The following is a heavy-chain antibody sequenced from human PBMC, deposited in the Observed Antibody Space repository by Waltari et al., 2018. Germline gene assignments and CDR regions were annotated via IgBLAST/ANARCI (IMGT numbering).Heavy chain of an antibody. CDR2: IRSKPNNYAT. J-gene: IGHJ4*02. Sequence: EVQLVESGGGLVQPGGSLQLPCAASGFPFSGSAMQWVRQASGKGLEWIGRIRSKPNNYATAYAASVEGRFTISRDDSKNTAYLQMNSLKTEDTAVYYCTTLEDFDYWGQGTLVTVSS. CDR3: TTLEDFDY. CDR1: GFPFSGSA. V-gene: IGHV3-73*01.